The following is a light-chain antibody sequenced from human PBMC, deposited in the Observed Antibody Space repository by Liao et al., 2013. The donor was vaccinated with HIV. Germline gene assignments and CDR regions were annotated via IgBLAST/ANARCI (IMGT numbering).Light chain of an antibody. Sequence: YDLTQPPSMSVSPGQTASVTCSGDTLGDKYASWYQQRPGQSPVLVIYQDSKRPSGIPGRFSGSSSGNTGTLTISGTQPMDEADYFCQAWDSSADVVFGGGTRLTVL. CDR3: QAWDSSADVV. J-gene: IGLJ2*01. CDR1: TLGDKY. V-gene: IGLV3-1*01. CDR2: QDS.